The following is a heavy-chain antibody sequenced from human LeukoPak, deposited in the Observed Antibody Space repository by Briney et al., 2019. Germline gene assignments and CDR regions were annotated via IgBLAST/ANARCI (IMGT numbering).Heavy chain of an antibody. J-gene: IGHJ3*02. V-gene: IGHV1-69*13. Sequence: SVKVSCKASGGTFSSYAISWVRQAPGQGLEWMGGIIPIFGTANYAQKFQGRVTITADESTSTAYMELSSLRSEDTAVYYCARVRGLLVVPAARAFDIWGQGTMVTVSS. CDR3: ARVRGLLVVPAARAFDI. CDR1: GGTFSSYA. D-gene: IGHD2-2*01. CDR2: IIPIFGTA.